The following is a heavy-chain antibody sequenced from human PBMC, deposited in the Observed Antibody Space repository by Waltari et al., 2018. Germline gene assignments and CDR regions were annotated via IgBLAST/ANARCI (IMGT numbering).Heavy chain of an antibody. D-gene: IGHD3-22*01. Sequence: QLQLQESGPGLVKPSETLSLTCTVSGGSISSSSYYWGWIRQPPGKGLEWIGSIYYSGNTYYNTSLKSRVTIAVDTSKNQFSLKLSSVTAADTAVYYCARDPWDSSGYPYYYGMDVWGQGTTVTVSS. CDR1: GGSISSSSYY. J-gene: IGHJ6*02. CDR2: IYYSGNT. V-gene: IGHV4-39*07. CDR3: ARDPWDSSGYPYYYGMDV.